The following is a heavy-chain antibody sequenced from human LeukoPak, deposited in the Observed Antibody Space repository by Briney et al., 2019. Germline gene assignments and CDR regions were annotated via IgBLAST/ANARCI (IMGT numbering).Heavy chain of an antibody. D-gene: IGHD1-14*01. CDR1: GFTFSSYW. J-gene: IGHJ4*02. CDR2: INHSGST. V-gene: IGHV4-34*01. CDR3: ARRTNHGRFDY. Sequence: GSLRLSCAASGFTFSSYWMSWVRQAPGKGLEWIGEINHSGSTNYNPSLKSRVTISVDTSKNQFSLKLSSVTAADTAVYYCARRTNHGRFDYWGQGTLVTVSS.